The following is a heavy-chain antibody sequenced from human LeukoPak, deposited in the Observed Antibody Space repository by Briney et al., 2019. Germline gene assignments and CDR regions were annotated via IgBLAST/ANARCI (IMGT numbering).Heavy chain of an antibody. CDR1: GGSISSSSYY. Sequence: PSETLSLTCTVSGGSISSSSYYWGWIRQPPGKRLEWNGSIYYIVSTYYNPSLKSRVTISVDTSKNQFSLKLSSVTAADTAVYYCARGRRYCSSTSCYALGWRQYYFDYWGQGTLVTVSS. D-gene: IGHD2-2*01. CDR3: ARGRRYCSSTSCYALGWRQYYFDY. CDR2: IYYIVST. V-gene: IGHV4-39*07. J-gene: IGHJ4*02.